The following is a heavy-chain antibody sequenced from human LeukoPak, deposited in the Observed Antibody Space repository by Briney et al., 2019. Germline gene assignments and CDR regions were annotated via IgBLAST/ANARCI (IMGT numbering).Heavy chain of an antibody. V-gene: IGHV4-4*02. D-gene: IGHD3-22*01. CDR2: IHLNGIT. Sequence: GSLRLSCAASGFTFSSYAMHWVRQPPGKGLEWIGEIHLNGITNYNPFLKSRVTMSIDKSKNQLSLNLRSVTAADTAVYYCARVISSAWRQMDLWGQGTLVTVSS. J-gene: IGHJ5*02. CDR1: GFTFSSYA. CDR3: ARVISSAWRQMDL.